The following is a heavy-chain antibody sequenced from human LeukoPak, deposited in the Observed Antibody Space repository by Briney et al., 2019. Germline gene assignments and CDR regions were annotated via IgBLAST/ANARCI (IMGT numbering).Heavy chain of an antibody. Sequence: GESLKISCKGSGYPFATYRIGWVRQVPGKGLEWVGIIYPGDSDTRYSPSFQGQVTISADKSITTAYLQWSSLKASDTAMYYCARRVDYGDYGSFDSWGQGTLVTVSS. J-gene: IGHJ4*02. D-gene: IGHD4-17*01. V-gene: IGHV5-51*01. CDR2: IYPGDSDT. CDR3: ARRVDYGDYGSFDS. CDR1: GYPFATYR.